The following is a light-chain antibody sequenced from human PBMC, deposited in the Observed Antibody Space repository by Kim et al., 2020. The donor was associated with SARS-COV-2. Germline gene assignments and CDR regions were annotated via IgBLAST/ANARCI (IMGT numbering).Light chain of an antibody. J-gene: IGLJ3*02. CDR1: NNGSES. Sequence: AAGKKARINCGGKNNGSESVHWYQQKPGQAPVLVIYYDSDRPTGIPERFSGSNSGNTATLTISRVEAGDEADYYCQVWDSSSDHGVFGGGTQLTVL. V-gene: IGLV3-21*04. CDR3: QVWDSSSDHGV. CDR2: YDS.